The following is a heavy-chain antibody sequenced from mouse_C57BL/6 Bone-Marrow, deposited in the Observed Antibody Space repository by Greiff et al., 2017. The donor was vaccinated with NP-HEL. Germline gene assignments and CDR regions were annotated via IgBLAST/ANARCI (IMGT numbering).Heavy chain of an antibody. D-gene: IGHD4-1*01. CDR2: ISDGGSYT. V-gene: IGHV5-4*03. Sequence: EVMLVESGGGLVKPGGSLKLSCAASGFTFSSYAMSWVRQTPEKRLEWVATISDGGSYTYYPDNVKGRFTISRDNAKNNLYLQMSHLKSEDTAMYYCARPKLGYAMDYWGQGTSVTVSS. J-gene: IGHJ4*01. CDR3: ARPKLGYAMDY. CDR1: GFTFSSYA.